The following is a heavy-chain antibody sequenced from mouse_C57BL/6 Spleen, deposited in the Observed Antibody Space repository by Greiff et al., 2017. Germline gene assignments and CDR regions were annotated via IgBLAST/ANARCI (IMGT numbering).Heavy chain of an antibody. CDR2: IRSKSNNYAT. J-gene: IGHJ4*01. CDR1: GFSFNTYA. CDR3: VRHGVYYAMDY. V-gene: IGHV10-1*01. Sequence: DVQLVESGGGLVQPKGSLKLSCAASGFSFNTYAMNWVRQAPGKGLEWVARIRSKSNNYATYYADSVKDRFTISRDDSESMLYLQMNNLKTEDTAMYYCVRHGVYYAMDYWGQGTSVTVSS.